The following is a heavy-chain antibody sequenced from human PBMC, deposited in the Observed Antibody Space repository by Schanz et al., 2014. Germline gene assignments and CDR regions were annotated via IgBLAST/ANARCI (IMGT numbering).Heavy chain of an antibody. D-gene: IGHD2-8*02. J-gene: IGHJ4*02. Sequence: EVQLVESGGGVVQPGGSLRLSCATSGFTFITYTMNWVRQTPGKGLEWVSFISSSGTSIYYADSVKGRFTISRDNAKNSLYLQMNSLRAEDTAVYYCAKDTGYCHGGACYCFEYWGLGILVTVSS. CDR2: ISSSGTSI. CDR1: GFTFITYT. CDR3: AKDTGYCHGGACYCFEY. V-gene: IGHV3-48*01.